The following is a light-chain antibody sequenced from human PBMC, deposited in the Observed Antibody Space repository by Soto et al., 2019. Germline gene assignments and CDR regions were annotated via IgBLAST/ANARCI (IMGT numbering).Light chain of an antibody. V-gene: IGLV2-8*01. J-gene: IGLJ3*02. Sequence: QSALTQPLSASGSPGQSVTISCTGTSSDVGNYNYVSWYQQHPGKAPKLMIYEVSKRPSGVPDRFSGSKSGNTASLTVSGLQAEEEADYYCSSYAGSKTLFGGGTKLTVL. CDR2: EVS. CDR1: SSDVGNYNY. CDR3: SSYAGSKTL.